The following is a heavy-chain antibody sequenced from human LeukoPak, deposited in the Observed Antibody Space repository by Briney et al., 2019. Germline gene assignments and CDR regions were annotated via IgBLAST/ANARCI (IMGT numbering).Heavy chain of an antibody. CDR3: AGFFYDNSGDAFDI. J-gene: IGHJ3*02. V-gene: IGHV1-69*13. CDR1: GGGFTFTSHG. CDR2: IIPIYGSP. Sequence: ASVKVSCKASGGGFTFTSHGISWVRQAPGQGLEWMGGIIPIYGSPTYAQKFQGRITITSDESTRIVYMDLSSLRPEDSAVHYCAGFFYDNSGDAFDIWGQGTMVTVSS. D-gene: IGHD3-22*01.